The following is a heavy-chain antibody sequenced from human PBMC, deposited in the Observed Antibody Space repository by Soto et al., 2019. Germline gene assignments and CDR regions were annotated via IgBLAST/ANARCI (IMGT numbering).Heavy chain of an antibody. J-gene: IGHJ4*02. CDR2: IKGDGSEQ. Sequence: EVQLVESGGDLVQPGGSLRLSCVASGFALSSFWMTWVRQAPGKGLEWVAKIKGDGSEQNYVVSVRGRFTISRDNAKNSVYLQMNSLGVDDTAVYYCTRNQVKADYWGQGTLVTVSS. CDR3: TRNQVKADY. CDR1: GFALSSFW. V-gene: IGHV3-7*01. D-gene: IGHD3-22*01.